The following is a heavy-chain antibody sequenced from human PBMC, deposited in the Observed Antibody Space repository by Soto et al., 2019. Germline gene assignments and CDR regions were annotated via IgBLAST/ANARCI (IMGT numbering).Heavy chain of an antibody. D-gene: IGHD1-1*01. Sequence: QVQLVESGGGVVQPGRSLRLSCVASGFTFSSYGMHWVRQAPGKGLEWVAMISYDGTEEYYADSVKGLFTISRDNSKIAVYLPMNSLRPEDTAVYYWPKQEADWDDHFDSWGQGNLVTFSS. CDR1: GFTFSSYG. CDR2: ISYDGTEE. CDR3: PKQEADWDDHFDS. J-gene: IGHJ4*02. V-gene: IGHV3-30*18.